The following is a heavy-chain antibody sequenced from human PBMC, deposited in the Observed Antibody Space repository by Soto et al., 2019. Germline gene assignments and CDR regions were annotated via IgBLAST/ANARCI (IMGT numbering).Heavy chain of an antibody. CDR2: MNTYNGGT. CDR1: GYVFTIYG. CDR3: ARDPGAARGFDP. D-gene: IGHD3-10*01. V-gene: IGHV1-18*01. J-gene: IGHJ5*02. Sequence: QVQLVQSEAEVKKPGASVKVSCKASGYVFTIYGISWVRQAPGQGLEWMGWMNTYNGGTNYAPTVQGRVTMTTDTSTSTAYMELRSLRSDDTAVYYCARDPGAARGFDPWGQGTLVTVSS.